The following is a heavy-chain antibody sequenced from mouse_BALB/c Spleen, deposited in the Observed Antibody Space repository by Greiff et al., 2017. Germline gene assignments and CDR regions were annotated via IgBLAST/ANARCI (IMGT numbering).Heavy chain of an antibody. CDR2: IYPGGGYT. J-gene: IGHJ4*01. CDR3: ARRGARATYDYAMDY. CDR1: GYTFTNYW. D-gene: IGHD3-1*01. V-gene: IGHV1-63*02. Sequence: QVQLKESGAELVRPGTSVKMSCKAAGYTFTNYWIGWVKQRPGHGLEWIGDIYPGGGYTNYNEKFKGKATLTADTSSSTAYTQLSSLTSEDSAIYYCARRGARATYDYAMDYWGQGTSVTVSS.